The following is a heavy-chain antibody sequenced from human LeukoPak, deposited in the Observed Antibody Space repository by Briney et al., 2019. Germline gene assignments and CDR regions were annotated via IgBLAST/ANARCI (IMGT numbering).Heavy chain of an antibody. Sequence: SETLSLTCAVSGYSISSGYYWGWIRQPPGKGLEWIGRIYHSGSTYYNPSLKSRVTISVDTSKNQFSLKLSSVTAADTAVYYCARHSAGFLGRFLEYFDYWGQGTLVTVSS. CDR1: GYSISSGYY. CDR2: IYHSGST. CDR3: ARHSAGFLGRFLEYFDY. V-gene: IGHV4-38-2*01. D-gene: IGHD3-3*01. J-gene: IGHJ4*02.